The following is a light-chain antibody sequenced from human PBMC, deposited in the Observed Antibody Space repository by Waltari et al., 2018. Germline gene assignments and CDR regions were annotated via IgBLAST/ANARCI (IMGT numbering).Light chain of an antibody. CDR1: QDIDHH. CDR3: QQYDNVPLT. V-gene: IGKV1-33*01. J-gene: IGKJ4*01. Sequence: DTQMTQSSSSLSVSVGDRVNITCQATQDIDHHLSWHQQKPGKAPNLLIYVVSNLETGVPSRFSGSGSGTDFTLTITSLQSDDFATYYCQQYDNVPLTFGDGTKVHLK. CDR2: VVS.